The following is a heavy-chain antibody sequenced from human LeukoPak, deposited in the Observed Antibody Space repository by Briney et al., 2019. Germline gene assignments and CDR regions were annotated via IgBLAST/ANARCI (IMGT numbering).Heavy chain of an antibody. Sequence: GGSLRLSCAASGFTFSSYWMHWVRQAPGKGLVWVSRINSDGSSTRYADSVKGRFTISRDNSKNTLYLQMNSLRAEDTAVYYCAKDGTVAYYYYYMDVWGKGTTVTVSS. J-gene: IGHJ6*03. CDR3: AKDGTVAYYYYYMDV. CDR2: INSDGSST. V-gene: IGHV3-74*01. D-gene: IGHD4-23*01. CDR1: GFTFSSYW.